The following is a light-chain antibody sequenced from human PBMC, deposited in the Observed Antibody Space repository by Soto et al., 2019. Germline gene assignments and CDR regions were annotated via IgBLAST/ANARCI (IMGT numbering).Light chain of an antibody. J-gene: IGLJ2*01. V-gene: IGLV2-14*01. CDR2: EVS. CDR3: SSYTSSSVV. CDR1: SSDVGVYNY. Sequence: QSALTQPASMSGSPGQSITISCTGTSSDVGVYNYVSWYQQHPGKAPKLMIYEVSNRPSGVSNRFSGSKSGNTASLTISALQAEDEADYYCSSYTSSSVVFGGGTKLTVL.